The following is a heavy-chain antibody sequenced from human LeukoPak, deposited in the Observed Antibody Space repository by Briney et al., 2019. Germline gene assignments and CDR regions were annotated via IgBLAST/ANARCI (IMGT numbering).Heavy chain of an antibody. Sequence: GESLKISCKGSGYSFTTYWIGWVRQMPGKGLEWMGIIYPGDSDTRDSPSFQGQVTISADKSITTAYLQWNNLKASDTAIYYCARLGDFWSMFDYWGQGTLVTVSS. CDR1: GYSFTTYW. J-gene: IGHJ4*02. D-gene: IGHD3-3*01. V-gene: IGHV5-51*01. CDR3: ARLGDFWSMFDY. CDR2: IYPGDSDT.